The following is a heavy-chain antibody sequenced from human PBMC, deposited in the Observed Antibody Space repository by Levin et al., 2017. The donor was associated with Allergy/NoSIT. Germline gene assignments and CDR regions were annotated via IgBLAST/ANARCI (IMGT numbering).Heavy chain of an antibody. Sequence: SETLSLTCTVSGGSISSYYWSWIRQPPGKGLEWIGYIHYSGSTNYNASLKSRVTISVDTSKNQFSLKLSSVTAADTAVYYCARRRDALDIWGQGTMVTVSS. V-gene: IGHV4-59*08. CDR1: GGSISSYY. J-gene: IGHJ3*02. CDR2: IHYSGST. CDR3: ARRRDALDI.